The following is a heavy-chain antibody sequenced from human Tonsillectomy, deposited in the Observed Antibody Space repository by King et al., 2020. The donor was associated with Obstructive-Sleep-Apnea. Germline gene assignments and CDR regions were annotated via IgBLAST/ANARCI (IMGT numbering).Heavy chain of an antibody. D-gene: IGHD3-10*01. J-gene: IGHJ4*02. CDR3: AEPGRITMVRGVIIGPLDY. V-gene: IGHV3-30*03. Sequence: QVQLVESGGGVVQPGRSLRLSFAASGFTFSSYGMHGVRQAPGKGLEWVAVISYDGSNKYYADSVKGRFTISKDNSKNTLDLQMKSLRAEDTAGYYCAEPGRITMVRGVIIGPLDYWGQGTLVTVSS. CDR1: GFTFSSYG. CDR2: ISYDGSNK.